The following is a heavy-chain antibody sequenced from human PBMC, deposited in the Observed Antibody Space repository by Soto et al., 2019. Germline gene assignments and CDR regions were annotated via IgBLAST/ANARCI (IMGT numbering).Heavy chain of an antibody. CDR2: IYYSGST. V-gene: IGHV4-30-4*01. D-gene: IGHD3-22*01. J-gene: IGHJ2*01. CDR1: GGSFSSGDYY. CDR3: ARDYYDSSGAMGWYFDL. Sequence: QLQLQESGPGLVKPSQTLSLTCTVSGGSFSSGDYYWSWIRQPPGKGLEWMGNIYYSGSTYYNPSLKSRVIISVDTSKNQFSLKLSSVTAADTAVYYCARDYYDSSGAMGWYFDLWGRGTLVTVSS.